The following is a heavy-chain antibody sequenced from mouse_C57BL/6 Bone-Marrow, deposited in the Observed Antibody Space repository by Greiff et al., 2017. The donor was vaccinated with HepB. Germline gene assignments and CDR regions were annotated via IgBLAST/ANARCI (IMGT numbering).Heavy chain of an antibody. CDR1: GFSLTSYG. Sequence: VKLQESGPGLVQPSQSLSITCTVSGFSLTSYGVHWVRQSPGKGLEWLGVIWRGGSTDYNAAFMSRLSITKDNSKSQVFFKMNSLQADDTAIYYCAKNPIYYGIMDYWGQGTSVTVSS. CDR3: AKNPIYYGIMDY. V-gene: IGHV2-5*01. J-gene: IGHJ4*01. CDR2: IWRGGST. D-gene: IGHD1-1*01.